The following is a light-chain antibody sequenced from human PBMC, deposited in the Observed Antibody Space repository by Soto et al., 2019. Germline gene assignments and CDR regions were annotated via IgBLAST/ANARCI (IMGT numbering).Light chain of an antibody. V-gene: IGLV2-14*01. CDR3: SSYPSSSTLV. CDR1: SSDVGGYNY. J-gene: IGLJ2*01. CDR2: EVS. Sequence: QSVLTQPASVSGSPGQSITISCTGTSSDVGGYNYVSWYQQHPGKAPKLMIYEVSNRPSGVSNRFSGSKSGNTASLTISGLQAEHEADYYCSSYPSSSTLVFGGGTKVTVL.